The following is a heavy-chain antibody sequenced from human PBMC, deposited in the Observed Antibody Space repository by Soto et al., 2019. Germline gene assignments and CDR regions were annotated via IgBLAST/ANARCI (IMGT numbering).Heavy chain of an antibody. D-gene: IGHD3-3*01. Sequence: EASVKVSCTASGYTFTSYYIHWVRQAPGQGLEWMGIINPSGGSTSYAQKFQGRVTMTRDTSTSTVYMELSSLRSEDTAVYYCARDVRFLEWSYGMDVWGQGTTVTVSS. V-gene: IGHV1-46*01. CDR3: ARDVRFLEWSYGMDV. CDR1: GYTFTSYY. J-gene: IGHJ6*02. CDR2: INPSGGST.